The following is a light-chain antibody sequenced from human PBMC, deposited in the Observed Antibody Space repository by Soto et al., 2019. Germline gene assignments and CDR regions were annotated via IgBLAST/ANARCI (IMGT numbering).Light chain of an antibody. V-gene: IGKV3-15*01. CDR3: QQYNNWPPT. Sequence: EIVMTQSPATLSVSPGERATLSCRASQSVSSNLAWYQQKPGQAPRLLIYGASTRATGIPARFSGSGSGTEFTLTISSLQSEDFAVYSCQQYNNWPPTFAQGTKVDIK. J-gene: IGKJ2*01. CDR1: QSVSSN. CDR2: GAS.